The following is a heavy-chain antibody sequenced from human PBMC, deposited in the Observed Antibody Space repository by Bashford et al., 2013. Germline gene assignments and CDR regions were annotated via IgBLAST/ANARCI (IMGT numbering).Heavy chain of an antibody. J-gene: IGHJ4*02. D-gene: IGHD2-21*02. V-gene: IGHV5-51*06. Sequence: GESLKISCKGSAYTFTSYWIGWVRQLPGKGLEWMAIIYPGDSDTIYSPSFQGQVNISADKSITTAYLQWSSLKASDTATYYCARTHCDGDCYSLDYFDFWGQGTQVTVSS. CDR3: ARTHCDGDCYSLDYFDF. CDR2: IYPGDSDT. CDR1: AYTFTSYW.